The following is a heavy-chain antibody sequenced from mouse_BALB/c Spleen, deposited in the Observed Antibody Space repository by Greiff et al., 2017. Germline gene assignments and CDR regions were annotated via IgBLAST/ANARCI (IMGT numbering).Heavy chain of an antibody. CDR2: ISYSGST. D-gene: IGHD2-4*01. CDR3: ARSGESTMITTGFSY. J-gene: IGHJ2*01. CDR1: GYSITSDYA. Sequence: DVKLQESGPGLVKPSQSLSLTCTVTGYSITSDYAWNWIRQFPGNKLEWMGYISYSGSTSYNPSLKSRISITRDTSKNQFFLQLNSVTTEDTATYYCARSGESTMITTGFSYWGQGTTLTVSS. V-gene: IGHV3-2*02.